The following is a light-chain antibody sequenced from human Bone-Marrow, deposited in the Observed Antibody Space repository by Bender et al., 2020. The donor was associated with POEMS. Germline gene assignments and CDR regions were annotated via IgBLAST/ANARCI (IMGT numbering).Light chain of an antibody. CDR1: KLGDKY. V-gene: IGLV3-1*01. CDR3: QAWDSSTASYV. J-gene: IGLJ1*01. CDR2: QDT. Sequence: SYELTQPPSVSVSPGQTASITCSGNKLGDKYASWYQRKPGQSPVLVLYQDTKRPSGIPERFSGSNSGNTATLTISGTQAMDEADYYCQAWDSSTASYVFGTGTKVTVL.